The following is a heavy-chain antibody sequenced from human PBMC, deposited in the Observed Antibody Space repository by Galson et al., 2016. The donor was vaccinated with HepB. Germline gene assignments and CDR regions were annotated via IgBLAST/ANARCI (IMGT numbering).Heavy chain of an antibody. J-gene: IGHJ4*02. D-gene: IGHD5/OR15-5a*01. Sequence: SVKVSCKASGFTFTDYYIHWVRQAPGQGLEWMGWINPNSGGTKYAQKFHGRVTMTGDTSLTTVYMEATSPRSNDTAVYYCATARRLRAAISHFDSWGQGTLVTVSS. CDR3: ATARRLRAAISHFDS. CDR2: INPNSGGT. CDR1: GFTFTDYY. V-gene: IGHV1-2*02.